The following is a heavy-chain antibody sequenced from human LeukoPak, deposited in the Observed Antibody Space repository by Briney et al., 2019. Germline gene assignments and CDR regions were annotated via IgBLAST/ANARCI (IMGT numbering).Heavy chain of an antibody. CDR3: ARFYSSDWSTAVYYYYGMDV. CDR1: GYTFTSYD. J-gene: IGHJ6*02. V-gene: IGHV1-8*01. D-gene: IGHD6-19*01. CDR2: MNPNSGNT. Sequence: GASVKVSCKASGYTFTSYDINWVRQATGQGLEWMGWMNPNSGNTGYAQKFQGRVTMTRNTSISTAYMELSSLRSEDTAVYYCARFYSSDWSTAVYYYYGMDVWGQGTTVTVSS.